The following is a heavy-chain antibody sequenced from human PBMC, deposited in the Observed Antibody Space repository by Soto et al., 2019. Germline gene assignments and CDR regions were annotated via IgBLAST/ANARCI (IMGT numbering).Heavy chain of an antibody. V-gene: IGHV3-30*18. CDR2: ISYDGSNK. Sequence: QVQLVESGGGVVQPGRSLRLSCAASGFTFSSYGMHWVRRAPGKGLEWVAVISYDGSNKYYADSVKGRFTISRDNSKNTLYLQMNSLRAEDTAVYYCAKDSGWYFDYWGQGTLVTVSS. J-gene: IGHJ4*02. CDR3: AKDSGWYFDY. CDR1: GFTFSSYG. D-gene: IGHD3-10*01.